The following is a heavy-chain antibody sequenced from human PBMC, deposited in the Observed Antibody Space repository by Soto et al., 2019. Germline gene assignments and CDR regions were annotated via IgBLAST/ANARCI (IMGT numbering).Heavy chain of an antibody. CDR2: ISSSSFSI. CDR3: ARNESSNIYGMDV. Sequence: EVQLVESGGGLVKPGGSLRLSCAASGFTFSSYSMNWVRQAPGKGLEWVSSISSSSFSINYADSVKGRFSISRDNAQNSLHLQMTNLRAEDPAVYYCARNESSNIYGMDVWGQGTTVTVSS. CDR1: GFTFSSYS. D-gene: IGHD6-6*01. V-gene: IGHV3-21*02. J-gene: IGHJ6*02.